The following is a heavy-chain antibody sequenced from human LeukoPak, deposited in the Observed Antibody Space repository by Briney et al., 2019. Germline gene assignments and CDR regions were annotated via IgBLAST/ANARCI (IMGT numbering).Heavy chain of an antibody. CDR2: ISYDGSNK. J-gene: IGHJ4*02. V-gene: IGHV3-30-3*01. D-gene: IGHD7-27*01. CDR3: AKDPINWGSIYFDC. Sequence: PGRSLRLSCAASGFTFSSYAIHWVRQAPGKGLEWVAVISYDGSNKYYADSVKGRFTISRDNAKNSLYLQMNSLTAEDTAVYWCAKDPINWGSIYFDCWGQGTLVTVSS. CDR1: GFTFSSYA.